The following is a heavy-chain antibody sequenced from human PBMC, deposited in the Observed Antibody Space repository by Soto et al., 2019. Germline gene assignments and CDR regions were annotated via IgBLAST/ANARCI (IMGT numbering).Heavy chain of an antibody. CDR2: IFYNGST. D-gene: IGHD2-2*02. J-gene: IGHJ6*02. V-gene: IGHV4-30-4*01. CDR1: DDSINSGDYY. CDR3: ARAGQYCSSTSCYTWSPYYYSGLDV. Sequence: PSETLSLTCTVSDDSINSGDYYWSWIRQPPGKGLEWIGYIFYNGSTYYNPSLKSRVIISVDTSKNKFSLKLTSVTAADTAVYYCARAGQYCSSTSCYTWSPYYYSGLDVWGPGTTVTVSS.